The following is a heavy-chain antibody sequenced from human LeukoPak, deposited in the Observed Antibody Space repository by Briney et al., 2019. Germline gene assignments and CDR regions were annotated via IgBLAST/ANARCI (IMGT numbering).Heavy chain of an antibody. CDR3: ARGRSYGSRYFDL. CDR1: GGSFSGYY. J-gene: IGHJ2*01. CDR2: INHSGST. Sequence: PSETLSLTCAVYGGSFSGYYWSWIRQPPGKGLEWIGEINHSGSTNYNPSLKSRVTISVDTSKNQFSLKLSSVTAADTAVYYCARGRSYGSRYFDLWGRGTLVTVSS. V-gene: IGHV4-34*01. D-gene: IGHD5-18*01.